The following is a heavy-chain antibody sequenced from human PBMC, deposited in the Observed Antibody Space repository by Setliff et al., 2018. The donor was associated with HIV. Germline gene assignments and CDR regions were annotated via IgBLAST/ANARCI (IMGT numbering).Heavy chain of an antibody. CDR2: MHHSGSN. CDR1: GGSISSNHW. Sequence: PSETLSLTCAVSGGSISSNHWWSWVRQPPGKGLEWIGEMHHSGSNNYNPSLTSRVIISVDKSNNLFFLNLTSVTAADTAVYYCARGDPLRFLDYWGQGTLVTV. J-gene: IGHJ4*02. D-gene: IGHD3-10*01. CDR3: ARGDPLRFLDY. V-gene: IGHV4-4*02.